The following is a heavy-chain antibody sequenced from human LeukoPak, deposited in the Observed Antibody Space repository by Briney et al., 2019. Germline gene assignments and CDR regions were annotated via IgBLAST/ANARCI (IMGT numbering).Heavy chain of an antibody. Sequence: PGRSLRLSCTASGFTFGDYAMSWFRQAPGKGLEWVGFIRSKAYGGTTEYAASVKGRFTISRDDSKSIAYLQMNSLKTEDTAVYYCTRPALPLLGALNWFDPWGQGTLVTVYS. CDR3: TRPALPLLGALNWFDP. J-gene: IGHJ5*02. V-gene: IGHV3-49*03. CDR2: IRSKAYGGTT. D-gene: IGHD3-10*01. CDR1: GFTFGDYA.